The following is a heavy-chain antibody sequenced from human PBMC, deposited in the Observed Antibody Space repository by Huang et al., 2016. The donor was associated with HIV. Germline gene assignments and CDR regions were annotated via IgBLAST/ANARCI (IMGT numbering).Heavy chain of an antibody. J-gene: IGHJ4*02. D-gene: IGHD3-22*01. Sequence: EVQLVESGGGLVQPGGSLRLSCAASGFTFSSYWMHWFRQAPRKGLVWVSRINSDGSSSGYADSVKGRFTISRDNAKNTLYLQMNSLRAEDTAVYYCVRDPRIQSWLNYFDYWGQGTLVSVSS. CDR1: GFTFSSYW. CDR2: INSDGSSS. V-gene: IGHV3-74*01. CDR3: VRDPRIQSWLNYFDY.